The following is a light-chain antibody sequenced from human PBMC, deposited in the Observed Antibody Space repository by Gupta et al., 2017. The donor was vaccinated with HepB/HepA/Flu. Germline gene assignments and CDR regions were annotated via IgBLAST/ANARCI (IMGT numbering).Light chain of an antibody. Sequence: DIQLSQSPSTLSASVGDRVTITCRASQAIGDWLAGYQQKPGKDPKRLINNASTLQGGGPRGFSGSGAGTEVTLTISSLQPDEFSTEYYQQEDSISITFGGGTKVEIK. CDR1: QAIGDW. V-gene: IGKV1-5*03. CDR3: QQEDSISIT. CDR2: NAS. J-gene: IGKJ4*01.